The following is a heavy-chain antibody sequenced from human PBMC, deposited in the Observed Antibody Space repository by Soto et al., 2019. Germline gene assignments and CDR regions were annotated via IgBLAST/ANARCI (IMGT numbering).Heavy chain of an antibody. CDR3: ASRNCGGDCYSQFDS. Sequence: GESLKISCKGSGYRFNSYWISWVRQMPGKGLEWMGRIDPNDSETKYSPSFEGQVTISADRSINTAYLEWSSLKAADTAMYYCASRNCGGDCYSQFDSWGQGALVTVSS. V-gene: IGHV5-10-1*01. CDR1: GYRFNSYW. D-gene: IGHD2-21*02. J-gene: IGHJ4*02. CDR2: IDPNDSET.